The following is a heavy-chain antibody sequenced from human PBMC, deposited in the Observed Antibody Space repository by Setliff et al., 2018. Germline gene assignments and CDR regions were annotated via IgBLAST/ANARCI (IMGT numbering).Heavy chain of an antibody. D-gene: IGHD3-22*01. J-gene: IGHJ4*02. Sequence: LRLSCVASGFTLSSYAMNWVRQPPGKGLEWIGYIYSSGSTYYNPSLKSRVSISVDTSKNQFSLKLSSVTAADTAVYYCARESRYYYDNLGTLDYWGQGTLVTVSS. V-gene: IGHV4-30-4*01. CDR1: GFTLSSYA. CDR2: IYSSGST. CDR3: ARESRYYYDNLGTLDY.